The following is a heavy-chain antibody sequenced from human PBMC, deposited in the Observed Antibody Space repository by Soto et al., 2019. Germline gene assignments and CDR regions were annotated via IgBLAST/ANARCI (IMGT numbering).Heavy chain of an antibody. CDR1: GFTFSSYA. D-gene: IGHD5-12*01. CDR3: ASPRTIIVATDAFDI. J-gene: IGHJ3*02. V-gene: IGHV3-30-3*01. Sequence: GGSLRLSCAASGFTFSSYAMHWVRQAPGKGLEWVAVISYDGSNKYYADSVKGRFTISRDNSKNTLYLQMNSLRAEDTAVYYCASPRTIIVATDAFDIWGQGTMVTVSS. CDR2: ISYDGSNK.